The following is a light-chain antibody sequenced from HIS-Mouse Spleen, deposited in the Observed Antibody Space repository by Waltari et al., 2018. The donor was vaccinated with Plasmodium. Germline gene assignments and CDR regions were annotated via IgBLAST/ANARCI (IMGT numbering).Light chain of an antibody. Sequence: QSALTQPASVSGSPGQSITISCTGTSSDVGRYNLVSWYQQHPGKAPKAMIYEGSKRPSGVSKRFSGSKSGNTASLTISGLQAEDEADYYCCSYAGSSTGWVFGGGTKLTVL. J-gene: IGLJ3*02. V-gene: IGLV2-23*01. CDR3: CSYAGSSTGWV. CDR2: EGS. CDR1: SSDVGRYNL.